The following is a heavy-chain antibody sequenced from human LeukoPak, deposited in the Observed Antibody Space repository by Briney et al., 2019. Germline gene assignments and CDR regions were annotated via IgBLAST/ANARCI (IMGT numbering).Heavy chain of an antibody. J-gene: IGHJ4*02. Sequence: GGSQRLSCAASGFTFSAYAMSWVRQAPGKGLEWVSDISGNGGSTYYADSVKGRFTISRDNSKNTLYLQMNSLRAEDTAVYYCAKDHDFWSGYSDYWGQGTLVTVSS. CDR3: AKDHDFWSGYSDY. D-gene: IGHD3-3*01. V-gene: IGHV3-23*01. CDR2: ISGNGGST. CDR1: GFTFSAYA.